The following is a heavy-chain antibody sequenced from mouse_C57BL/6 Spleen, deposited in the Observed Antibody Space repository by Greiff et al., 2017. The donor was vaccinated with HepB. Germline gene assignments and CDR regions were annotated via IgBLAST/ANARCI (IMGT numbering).Heavy chain of an antibody. D-gene: IGHD2-4*01. CDR1: GYAFSSYW. CDR2: IYPGDGDT. Sequence: QVHLKQSGAELVKPGASVKISCKASGYAFSSYWMNWVKQRPGKGLEWIGQIYPGDGDTNYNGKFKGKATLTADKSSSTAYMQLSSLTSEDSAVYICARGVYDYEGAYWGQGTLVTVSA. CDR3: ARGVYDYEGAY. V-gene: IGHV1-80*01. J-gene: IGHJ3*01.